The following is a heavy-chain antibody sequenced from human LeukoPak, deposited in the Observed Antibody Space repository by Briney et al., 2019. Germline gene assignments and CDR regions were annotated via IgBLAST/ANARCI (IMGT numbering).Heavy chain of an antibody. V-gene: IGHV3-48*04. CDR3: ARGGEELRYFDWNLMDV. J-gene: IGHJ6*03. D-gene: IGHD3-9*01. Sequence: GGSLRLSCAASGFTFSSYSMNWVRQAPGKGLEWVSYISSSGSTIYYADSVKGRFTISRDNAKNTLYLQMNSLRAEDTAVYYCARGGEELRYFDWNLMDVWGKGTTVTISS. CDR1: GFTFSSYS. CDR2: ISSSGSTI.